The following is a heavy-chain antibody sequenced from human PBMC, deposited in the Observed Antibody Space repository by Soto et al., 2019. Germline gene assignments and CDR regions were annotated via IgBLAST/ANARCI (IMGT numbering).Heavy chain of an antibody. Sequence: VASVKVSCKASGFTFTSSAVQWVRQARGQPLEWIGWIVLGNGNTNYAQKFQGRVTITRDKSTSTAYMDLSRLRSDDTAMYYCAARIGNIGWYWLDAWGQGTQVTVSS. D-gene: IGHD6-19*01. J-gene: IGHJ5*02. CDR1: GFTFTSSA. CDR2: IVLGNGNT. CDR3: AARIGNIGWYWLDA. V-gene: IGHV1-58*01.